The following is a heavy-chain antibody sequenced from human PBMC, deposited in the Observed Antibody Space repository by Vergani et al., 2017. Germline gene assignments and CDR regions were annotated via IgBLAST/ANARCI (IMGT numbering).Heavy chain of an antibody. CDR3: ARDRDVGKQGWYNSGY. D-gene: IGHD6-19*01. Sequence: QVQLVPSGAEVKKPGSSVKVSCKASGGTFSSYAIRWVRQAPGQGLEWMGWISAYNGNTNYAQKLQGRVTMTTDTSTSTAYMELRSLRSDDTAVYYCARDRDVGKQGWYNSGYWGQGTLVTVSS. CDR2: ISAYNGNT. J-gene: IGHJ4*02. CDR1: GGTFSSYA. V-gene: IGHV1-18*01.